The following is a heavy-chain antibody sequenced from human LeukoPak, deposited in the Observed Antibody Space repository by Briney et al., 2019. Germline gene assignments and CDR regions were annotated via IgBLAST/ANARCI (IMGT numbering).Heavy chain of an antibody. CDR2: IYYSGST. CDR1: GFTFSSYA. V-gene: IGHV4-59*01. Sequence: GSLRLSCAASGFTFSSYAMSWVRQAPGKGLEWIGYIYYSGSTNYNPSLKSRVTISVDTSKNQFSLKLSSVTAADTAVYYCARAHLLYGMDVWGQGTTVTVSS. J-gene: IGHJ6*02. CDR3: ARAHLLYGMDV.